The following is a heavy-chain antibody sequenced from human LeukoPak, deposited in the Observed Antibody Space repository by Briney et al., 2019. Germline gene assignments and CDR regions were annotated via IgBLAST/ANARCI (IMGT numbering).Heavy chain of an antibody. J-gene: IGHJ4*02. CDR2: ISSSGSSI. D-gene: IGHD6-19*01. CDR1: GFTFSSHS. Sequence: GGSLRLSCAASGFTFSSHSMNWVRQAPGKGLEWVSYISSSGSSIYYADSVKGRFTISRDNAKNSLYLQMNSPRAEDTAVYYCAKTSSSGRSGFDYWGQGTLVTVSS. V-gene: IGHV3-48*04. CDR3: AKTSSSGRSGFDY.